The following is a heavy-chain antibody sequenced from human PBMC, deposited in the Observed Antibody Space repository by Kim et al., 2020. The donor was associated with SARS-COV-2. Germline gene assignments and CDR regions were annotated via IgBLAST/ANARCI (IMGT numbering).Heavy chain of an antibody. CDR1: GYTFTSYG. J-gene: IGHJ4*02. CDR3: ARDDDFWSGAIDY. V-gene: IGHV1-18*01. CDR2: ISAYNGDT. D-gene: IGHD3-3*01. Sequence: ASVKVSCKTSGYTFTSYGICWVRQAPGQGLEWMGWISAYNGDTNYAQKLQGRVTMTTDTSTNTAYMELRSLRSDDTALYYCARDDDFWSGAIDYWGQGTLVTVSS.